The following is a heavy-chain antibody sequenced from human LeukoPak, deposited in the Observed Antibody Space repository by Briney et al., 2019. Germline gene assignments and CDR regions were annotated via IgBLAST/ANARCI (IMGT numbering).Heavy chain of an antibody. CDR3: AKEFSAPLVSDYYYYMDV. D-gene: IGHD2/OR15-2a*01. Sequence: GGSLILSCAAPGFTFSCSAMSSVRQAPGKGLEWVSAISGSGSSTSYADSVKGRVTISRDNSKNTLSLQINIRRAEDTAVYYCAKEFSAPLVSDYYYYMDVWGKGTTVTVSS. CDR2: ISGSGSST. V-gene: IGHV3-23*01. J-gene: IGHJ6*03. CDR1: GFTFSCSA.